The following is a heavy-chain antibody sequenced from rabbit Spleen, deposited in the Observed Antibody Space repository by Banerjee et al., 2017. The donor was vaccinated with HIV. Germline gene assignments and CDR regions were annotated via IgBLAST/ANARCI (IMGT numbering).Heavy chain of an antibody. Sequence: QLKESGGGLVQPGGSLKLSCKASGFTLSSYYMNWVRQAPGKGLEWIGYIDPVFGITYYASWVNGRFSISRENAQNTVFLQMTSLTAADTATYFCARDGAGTSFSTYGMDLWGPGTLVTV. D-gene: IGHD8-1*01. J-gene: IGHJ6*01. CDR3: ARDGAGTSFSTYGMDL. CDR1: GFTLSSYY. V-gene: IGHV1S7*01. CDR2: IDPVFGIT.